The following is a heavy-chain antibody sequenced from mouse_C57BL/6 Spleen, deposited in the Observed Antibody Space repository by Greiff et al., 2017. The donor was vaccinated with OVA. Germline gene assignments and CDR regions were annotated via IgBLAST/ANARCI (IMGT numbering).Heavy chain of an antibody. CDR1: GYTFTSYW. Sequence: QVQLKESGAELVRPGSSVKLSCKASGYTFTSYWMDWVKQRPGQGLEWIGNIYPSDSETHYNQKFKDKATLTVDKSSSTAYMQLSSLTSEDSAVYYCARTGYGNLWGQGTTLTVSS. D-gene: IGHD2-10*02. CDR2: IYPSDSET. J-gene: IGHJ2*01. CDR3: ARTGYGNL. V-gene: IGHV1-61*01.